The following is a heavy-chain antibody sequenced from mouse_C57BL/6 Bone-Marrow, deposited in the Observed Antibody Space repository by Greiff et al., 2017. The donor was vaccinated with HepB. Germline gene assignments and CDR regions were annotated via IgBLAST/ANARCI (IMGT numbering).Heavy chain of an antibody. V-gene: IGHV1-80*01. CDR2: IYPGDGDT. D-gene: IGHD1-1*01. CDR3: ARWGSSTYWYFDV. CDR1: GYAFSSYW. J-gene: IGHJ1*03. Sequence: VQLQQPGAELVKPGASVKLSCKASGYAFSSYWMNWVKQRPGKGLEWIGQIYPGDGDTNYNGKFKGKATLTADKSSSTAYMQLSSLTSEDSAVYFCARWGSSTYWYFDVWGTGTTVTVSS.